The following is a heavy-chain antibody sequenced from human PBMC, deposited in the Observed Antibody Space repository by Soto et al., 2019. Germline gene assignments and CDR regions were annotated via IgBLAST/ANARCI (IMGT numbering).Heavy chain of an antibody. D-gene: IGHD3-16*01. CDR2: IYYSGGT. CDR1: GGSISSSRCY. J-gene: IGHJ4*02. Sequence: QLQLQESGPGLVKPSETLSLTCTVSGGSISSSRCYWGWVRQPRGKGLEWIGSIYYSGGTYYNPSLKRRVTISVDTPKNSICLKLSSVTAVATAVYYRARQGEYDLKFWYYFDYWGQGTLVTVS. V-gene: IGHV4-39*01. CDR3: ARQGEYDLKFWYYFDY.